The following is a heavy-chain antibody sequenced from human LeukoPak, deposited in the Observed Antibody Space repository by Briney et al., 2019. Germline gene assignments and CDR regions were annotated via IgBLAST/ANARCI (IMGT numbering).Heavy chain of an antibody. J-gene: IGHJ4*02. Sequence: GASVKVSCKASGYTFTSYDINWVRQATGQGLEWMGWMNPNSGNTGYAQKFQGRVTMTTDTSTSTAYMELRSLRSDDTAVYYCARGGIAAAGEPVDYWGQGTLVTVSS. CDR1: GYTFTSYD. CDR3: ARGGIAAAGEPVDY. V-gene: IGHV1-8*01. D-gene: IGHD6-13*01. CDR2: MNPNSGNT.